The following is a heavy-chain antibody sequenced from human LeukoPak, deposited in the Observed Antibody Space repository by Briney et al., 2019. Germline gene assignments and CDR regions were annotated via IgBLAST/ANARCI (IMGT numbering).Heavy chain of an antibody. Sequence: GGSLRLSCAASGFTFSTYWMNWVRQAPGKGLEWVANIKQDGSEKYYVDSVKGRFTISRDNAKNSLYLQMNNLRAEDTAIYYCARDGGHWNDVDFWGQGTLVTVSS. V-gene: IGHV3-7*01. CDR2: IKQDGSEK. J-gene: IGHJ4*02. CDR1: GFTFSTYW. CDR3: ARDGGHWNDVDF. D-gene: IGHD1-1*01.